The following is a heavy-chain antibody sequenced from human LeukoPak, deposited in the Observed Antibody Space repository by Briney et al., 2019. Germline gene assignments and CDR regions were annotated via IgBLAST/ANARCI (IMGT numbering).Heavy chain of an antibody. D-gene: IGHD4-17*01. J-gene: IGHJ6*04. CDR2: IYNSGST. Sequence: PSETLSLTCAVSGYSISSGYYWGWIRPPPGKGREWIGSIYNSGSTYYNQSLKSRVTISVDTSKNQFSLKLSSVTAADTAVYYCAIDQISTVTNPGDYYYYYYGMDVWGKGTTVTGSS. V-gene: IGHV4-38-2*01. CDR1: GYSISSGYY. CDR3: AIDQISTVTNPGDYYYYYYGMDV.